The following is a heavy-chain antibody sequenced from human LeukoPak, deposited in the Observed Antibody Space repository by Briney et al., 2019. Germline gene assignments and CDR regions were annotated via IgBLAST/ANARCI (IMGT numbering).Heavy chain of an antibody. CDR1: GYTFTGYY. CDR3: AAVVSLQRYHYYGMDV. D-gene: IGHD4-23*01. J-gene: IGHJ6*02. Sequence: ASVKVSCKASGYTFTGYYIHWVRQAPGQGLEWMGWIHANTGGTNYAQKFQGRVTMTRAASISTAYMELSSLRSEDTAVYYCAAVVSLQRYHYYGMDVWGQGTTVTVSS. V-gene: IGHV1-2*02. CDR2: IHANTGGT.